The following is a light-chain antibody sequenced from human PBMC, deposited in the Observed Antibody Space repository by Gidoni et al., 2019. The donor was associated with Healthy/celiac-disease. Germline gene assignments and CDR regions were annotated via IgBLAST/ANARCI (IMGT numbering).Light chain of an antibody. V-gene: IGLV2-14*01. Sequence: QSALTQPASVSGSPGKSITISCTGTSSDVGGYNYVSWYQQHPGKAPKLMIYEVRNRPSGVSNRFSVSKSGNTASLTISGLQAEDEADYYCSSYTSSSTLYVFGTGTKVTVL. CDR1: SSDVGGYNY. CDR3: SSYTSSSTLYV. CDR2: EVR. J-gene: IGLJ1*01.